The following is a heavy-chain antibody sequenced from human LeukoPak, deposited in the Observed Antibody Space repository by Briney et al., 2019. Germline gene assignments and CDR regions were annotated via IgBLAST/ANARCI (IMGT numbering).Heavy chain of an antibody. J-gene: IGHJ4*02. V-gene: IGHV3-7*01. CDR1: GFTFSSYW. CDR2: IKQDGSEK. D-gene: IGHD3-22*01. Sequence: GGSLRLSCAASGFTFSSYWMSWVRQAPGKGLEWVANIKQDGSEKYYVDSVEGRFTISRDNARNSLYLQMNSLRAEDTAVYYCAREYYYDSSGYYGYWGQGILVTVSS. CDR3: AREYYYDSSGYYGY.